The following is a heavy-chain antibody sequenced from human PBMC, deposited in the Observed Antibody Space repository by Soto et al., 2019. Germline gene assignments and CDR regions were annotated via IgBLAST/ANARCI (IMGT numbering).Heavy chain of an antibody. D-gene: IGHD3-22*01. Sequence: EVQLVESGGGLVKPGGSVRLSCAASGFTFSNAWMSWVRQAPGKGLEWVGRIKSKSAGGTTEYDAPVKDRFTISRDDSKNTLYLQMNSLKIEDTAVYYCARGHRSSGKIFDSWDQGTLVTVSS. CDR1: GFTFSNAW. CDR2: IKSKSAGGTT. CDR3: ARGHRSSGKIFDS. J-gene: IGHJ4*02. V-gene: IGHV3-15*01.